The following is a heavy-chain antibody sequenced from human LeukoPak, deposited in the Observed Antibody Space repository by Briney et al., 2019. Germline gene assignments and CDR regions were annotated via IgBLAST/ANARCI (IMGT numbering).Heavy chain of an antibody. Sequence: PSETLSLTCTVSGDSISSSSDYWVWIRQPPGKGLEWIGNISYSGSTYYDPSLKSRVTISVDTPKNQFSLRVTSVTAADTAVYYCARQTGSGLFILPGGQGTLVTVSS. CDR1: GDSISSSSDY. CDR2: ISYSGST. J-gene: IGHJ4*02. V-gene: IGHV4-39*01. D-gene: IGHD3/OR15-3a*01. CDR3: ARQTGSGLFILP.